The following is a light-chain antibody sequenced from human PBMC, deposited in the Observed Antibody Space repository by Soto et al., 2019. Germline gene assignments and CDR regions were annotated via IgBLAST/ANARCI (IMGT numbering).Light chain of an antibody. V-gene: IGKV1-39*01. CDR2: AAS. J-gene: IGKJ1*01. CDR1: QSINSR. Sequence: DIQMTQSPSSLSASVGDTVTITCRASQSINSRFSWYQQKAGQAPKLLIYAASRLQSGVPSRFSGSGSGTDFTLTISRLQPEDFATDFCQQSYSRAKFGQGTVVDI. CDR3: QQSYSRAK.